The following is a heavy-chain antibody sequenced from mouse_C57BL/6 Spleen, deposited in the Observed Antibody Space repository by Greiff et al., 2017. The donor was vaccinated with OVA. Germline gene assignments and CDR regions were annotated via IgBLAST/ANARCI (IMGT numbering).Heavy chain of an antibody. Sequence: VQLQQPGAELVKPGASVKLSCKSSGYTFTSYWMQWVNQRPGPGLGLMGEVDPSDIYTNYNQKFKGKAPLTVDTSSSTAYMQLSSLTSEDAAVYYCTYYYGSSRYCDVWGTGTTVTVSS. D-gene: IGHD1-1*01. V-gene: IGHV1-50*01. CDR2: VDPSDIYT. J-gene: IGHJ1*03. CDR3: TYYYGSSRYCDV. CDR1: GYTFTSYW.